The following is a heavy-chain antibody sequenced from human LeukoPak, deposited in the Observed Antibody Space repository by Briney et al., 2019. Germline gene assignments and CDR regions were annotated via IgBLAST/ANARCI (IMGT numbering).Heavy chain of an antibody. J-gene: IGHJ4*02. CDR3: ATAPGCSIGVCSSIGLDY. CDR2: ISTTGRS. V-gene: IGHV4-61*02. Sequence: SQTLSLTCTVSGGSLSSGRYYWTSVRQPAGEGMEWIRRISTTGRSNYNTSLKSRVTLSEGMPKNHFSLRWSSVNATDPAVYTCATAPGCSIGVCSSIGLDYWGQGTLVTVSS. D-gene: IGHD2-8*01. CDR1: GGSLSSGRYY.